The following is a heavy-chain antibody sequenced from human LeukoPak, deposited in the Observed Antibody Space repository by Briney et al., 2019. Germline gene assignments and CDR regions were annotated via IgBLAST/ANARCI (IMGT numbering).Heavy chain of an antibody. CDR3: AREGPNNADI. J-gene: IGHJ3*02. CDR1: GFTFSDYY. Sequence: GGSLRLSCAASGFTFSDYYMSWIRQAPGKGLEWVSYISGRNYITYADSVKGRFTISRDNAKNSLYLQMNSLRAEDTAVYYCAREGPNNADIWGQGTMVTVSS. CDR2: ISGRNYI. V-gene: IGHV3-11*06. D-gene: IGHD2-8*01.